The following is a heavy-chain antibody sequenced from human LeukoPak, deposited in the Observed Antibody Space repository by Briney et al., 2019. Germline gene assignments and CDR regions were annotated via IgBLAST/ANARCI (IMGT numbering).Heavy chain of an antibody. CDR1: GDSISGYY. V-gene: IGHV4-59*08. Sequence: SETLPLTCTVSGDSISGYYWSWIRQPPGKGLEWVGYVHYSGRTNYNASLEGRVTMPLDTSKNQFSLKLNSVTAADTAVYYCARHRSPYDAFDIWGQGTLLTVSS. CDR3: ARHRSPYDAFDI. D-gene: IGHD1-26*01. CDR2: VHYSGRT. J-gene: IGHJ3*02.